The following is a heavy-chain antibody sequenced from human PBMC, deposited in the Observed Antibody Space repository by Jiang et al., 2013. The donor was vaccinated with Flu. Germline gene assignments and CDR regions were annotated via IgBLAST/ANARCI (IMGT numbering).Heavy chain of an antibody. V-gene: IGHV4-4*07. Sequence: WIGRIYTSGTHQLQPSLKSRVTMSVDTSKNQFSLKLSSVTAADTAVYYCARGTYDSSGYYPHAEYFQHWGQGTLVTVSS. CDR2: IYTSGTH. CDR3: ARGTYDSSGYYPHAEYFQH. J-gene: IGHJ1*01. D-gene: IGHD3-22*01.